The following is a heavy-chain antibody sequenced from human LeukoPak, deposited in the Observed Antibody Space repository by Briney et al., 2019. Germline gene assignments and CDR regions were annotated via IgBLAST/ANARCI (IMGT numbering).Heavy chain of an antibody. Sequence: SETLSLTCTVSGGSISSYYWSWIRQPPGKGLEWIGYIYYSGSTNYNPSLKSRVTISVDTSKNQFSLKLSSVTPADTAVYYCARALDFWSGYPYYFDYWGQGTLVTVSS. CDR3: ARALDFWSGYPYYFDY. CDR2: IYYSGST. J-gene: IGHJ4*02. D-gene: IGHD3-3*01. CDR1: GGSISSYY. V-gene: IGHV4-59*01.